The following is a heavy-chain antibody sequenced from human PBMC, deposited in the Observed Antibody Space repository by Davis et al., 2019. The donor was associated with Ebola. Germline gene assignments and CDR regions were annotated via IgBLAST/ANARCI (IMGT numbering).Heavy chain of an antibody. J-gene: IGHJ4*02. Sequence: ASVKVSCKASGYTFTDYRITWARQAPGQGLEWMGWSYPSNGNTHYAQKLQGRVTMTTDTSTSTAYMELRSLRNDDTAMYYCVKDFWSDDPGYWGQGTLVTVSS. CDR3: VKDFWSDDPGY. CDR2: SYPSNGNT. V-gene: IGHV1-18*01. D-gene: IGHD3-3*01. CDR1: GYTFTDYR.